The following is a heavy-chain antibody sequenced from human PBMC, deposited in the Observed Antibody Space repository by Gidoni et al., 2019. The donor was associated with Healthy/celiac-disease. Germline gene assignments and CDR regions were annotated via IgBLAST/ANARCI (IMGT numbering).Heavy chain of an antibody. V-gene: IGHV3-23*01. CDR3: AKDVGGRKNAFDI. Sequence: EVQLLESGGGLVQPGGSLRLAGAASGFTFSSYAMSWVRQAPGKGLEWVSAISGSGGSTYYADSVKGRFTISRDNSKNTLYLQMNSLRAEDTAVYYCAKDVGGRKNAFDIWGQGTMVTVSS. CDR2: ISGSGGST. J-gene: IGHJ3*02. CDR1: GFTFSSYA. D-gene: IGHD1-26*01.